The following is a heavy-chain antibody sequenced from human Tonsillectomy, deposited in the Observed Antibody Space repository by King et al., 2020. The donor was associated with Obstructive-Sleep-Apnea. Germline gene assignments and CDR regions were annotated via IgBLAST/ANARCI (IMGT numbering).Heavy chain of an antibody. CDR3: ARGPSYYYDSSGYIDY. D-gene: IGHD3-22*01. Sequence: EVQLVESGGGLVQPGGSLRLSCAASGFTFSSYAMSWVRQAPGKGLEWVSAISGSGGSTYYADSVKGRFTISRDNSKNTRYLQMNSLRAEDTAVYYCARGPSYYYDSSGYIDYWGQGTLVTVSS. CDR2: ISGSGGST. J-gene: IGHJ4*02. CDR1: GFTFSSYA. V-gene: IGHV3-23*04.